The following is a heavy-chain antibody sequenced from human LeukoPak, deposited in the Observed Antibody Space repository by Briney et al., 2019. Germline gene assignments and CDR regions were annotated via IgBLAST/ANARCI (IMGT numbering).Heavy chain of an antibody. CDR2: IYHSGST. CDR1: GGSISSFNW. J-gene: IGHJ4*02. V-gene: IGHV4-4*02. CDR3: ASLYGTSAYSSNG. Sequence: SSETLSLTCAVSGGSISSFNWWSWVRQSPGKGLEWIGEIYHSGSTNYNPSLKSRVTISVDKSKNRFSLKLNSVTAADTAVYYCASLYGTSAYSSNGWGQGTPVTVSS. D-gene: IGHD3-22*01.